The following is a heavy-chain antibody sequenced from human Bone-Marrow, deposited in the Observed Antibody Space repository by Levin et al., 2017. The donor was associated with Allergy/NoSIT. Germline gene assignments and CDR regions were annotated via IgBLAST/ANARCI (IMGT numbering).Heavy chain of an antibody. CDR3: AKRRGYGEVDY. J-gene: IGHJ4*02. CDR2: ISGSGENT. Sequence: LSLTCAASGFTFSDYAMSWVRQAPGQGLEWVSSISGSGENTYDADSVKGRFTISRDNSRNTLYLQMNSLRAEDTAVYYCAKRRGYGEVDYWGQGTLVTVSS. D-gene: IGHD3-22*01. CDR1: GFTFSDYA. V-gene: IGHV3-23*01.